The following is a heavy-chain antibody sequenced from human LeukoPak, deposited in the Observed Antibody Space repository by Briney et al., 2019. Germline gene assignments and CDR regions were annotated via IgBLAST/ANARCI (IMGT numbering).Heavy chain of an antibody. CDR1: GFTFSSYS. CDR3: AARGSYSPRPFDY. V-gene: IGHV3-23*01. D-gene: IGHD1-26*01. Sequence: GGSLRLSCAASGFTFSSYSMNWVRQAPGKGLEWVSAISGSGGSTYYADSVKGRFTIPRDNSKNTLYLQMNSLRAEDTAVYYCAARGSYSPRPFDYWGQGTLVTVSS. J-gene: IGHJ4*02. CDR2: ISGSGGST.